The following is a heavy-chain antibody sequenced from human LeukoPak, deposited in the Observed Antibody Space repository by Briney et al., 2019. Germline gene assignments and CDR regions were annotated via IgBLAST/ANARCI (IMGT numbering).Heavy chain of an antibody. V-gene: IGHV3-23*01. J-gene: IGHJ4*02. Sequence: GGSLRLSCAASGFTFSSYAMSWIRQAPGKGLEWVSAISGSGGSTYYADSVKGRFTISRDNSKNTLYLQMNSLRAEDTAVYYCASPDSSGYSAMFYYWGQGTLVTVSA. CDR3: ASPDSSGYSAMFYY. CDR1: GFTFSSYA. D-gene: IGHD3-22*01. CDR2: ISGSGGST.